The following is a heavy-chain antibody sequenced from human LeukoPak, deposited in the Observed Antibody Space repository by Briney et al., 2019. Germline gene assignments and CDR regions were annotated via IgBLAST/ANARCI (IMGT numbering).Heavy chain of an antibody. Sequence: ASVKVSCKASGYTFTSYDINRVRQATGQGLEWMGWMNPNSGNTGYAQKFQGRVTMTRNTSISTAYMELSSLRSEDTAVYYCARRGGRGGYCSSTSCYAFFLWGQGTLVTVSS. V-gene: IGHV1-8*01. CDR3: ARRGGRGGYCSSTSCYAFFL. J-gene: IGHJ4*02. CDR1: GYTFTSYD. D-gene: IGHD2-2*01. CDR2: MNPNSGNT.